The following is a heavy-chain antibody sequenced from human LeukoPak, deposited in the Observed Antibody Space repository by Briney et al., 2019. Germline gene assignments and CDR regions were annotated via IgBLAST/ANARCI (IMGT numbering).Heavy chain of an antibody. Sequence: SETLSLTCAVYGGSFSGYYWSWIRQPPGKGLEWIGYIYHSGSTYYNPSLKSRVTISVDRSKNQFSLKLSSVTAADTAVYYCARDNWNYEYYFDYWGQGTLVTVSS. CDR1: GGSFSGYY. CDR3: ARDNWNYEYYFDY. D-gene: IGHD1-7*01. V-gene: IGHV4-34*01. J-gene: IGHJ4*02. CDR2: IYHSGST.